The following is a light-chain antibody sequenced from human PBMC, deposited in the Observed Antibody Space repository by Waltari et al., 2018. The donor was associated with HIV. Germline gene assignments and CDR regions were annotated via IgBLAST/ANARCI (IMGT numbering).Light chain of an antibody. CDR3: QQYNNFPLT. Sequence: EIVMTQSPATLSVSPGERVTLSCRASQRISSNLVWYQQKPGQAPRPLIYRASSRATGIPARFSGSGSGTEFTLTISSLQSEDFALYYCQQYNNFPLTFGGGTKVGIK. V-gene: IGKV3-15*01. CDR1: QRISSN. CDR2: RAS. J-gene: IGKJ4*01.